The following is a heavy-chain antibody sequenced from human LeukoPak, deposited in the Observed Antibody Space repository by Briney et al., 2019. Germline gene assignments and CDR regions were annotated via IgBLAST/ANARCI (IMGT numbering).Heavy chain of an antibody. CDR3: ASGVEGSSRNYFDY. CDR2: ISSSSSYI. J-gene: IGHJ4*02. CDR1: GFTFSRFS. Sequence: GGSLRLSCAASGFTFSRFSMNWVRQAPGKGLEWVSSISSSSSYIYYADSVKGRFTISRDNAKNSLFLQMNSLRAEDTAVYYCASGVEGSSRNYFDYWGQGTLVTVSS. V-gene: IGHV3-21*01. D-gene: IGHD6-6*01.